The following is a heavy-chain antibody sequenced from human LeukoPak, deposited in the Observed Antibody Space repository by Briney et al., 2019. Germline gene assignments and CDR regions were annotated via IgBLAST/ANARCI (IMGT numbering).Heavy chain of an antibody. CDR1: GFTFSSYG. CDR3: ARWLSSRGNYYYYYMDV. Sequence: GGSLRLSCAASGFTFSSYGMHWVRQAPGKGLEWVAVIWYDGSNKYYADSVKGRFTISRDNSKNTLYLQMNSLRAEDTAVYYCARWLSSRGNYYYYYMDVWGKGTTVTVSS. D-gene: IGHD6-13*01. CDR2: IWYDGSNK. V-gene: IGHV3-33*01. J-gene: IGHJ6*03.